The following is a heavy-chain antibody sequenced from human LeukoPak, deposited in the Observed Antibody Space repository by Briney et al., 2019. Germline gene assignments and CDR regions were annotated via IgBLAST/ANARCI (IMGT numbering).Heavy chain of an antibody. CDR3: ARDMIVVVNGLKRVVPSFDY. V-gene: IGHV4-34*01. CDR2: INHSGST. J-gene: IGHJ4*02. D-gene: IGHD3-22*01. CDR1: GGSFSGYY. Sequence: SETLSLTCAVYGGSFSGYYWSWIRQPPGKGLEWIGEINHSGSTNYNPSLKSRVTISVDTSKNQFSLKLSSVTAADTAVYYCARDMIVVVNGLKRVVPSFDYWGQGTLVTVSS.